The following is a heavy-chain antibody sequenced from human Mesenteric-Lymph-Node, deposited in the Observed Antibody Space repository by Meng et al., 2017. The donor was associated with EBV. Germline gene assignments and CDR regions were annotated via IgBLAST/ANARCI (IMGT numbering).Heavy chain of an antibody. Sequence: LVQSGAEVKKPGASVKVSCKASGYTFTSYDINWVRQATGQGLEWMGWMNPNSGNTGYAQKFQGRVTMTRNTSISTAYMELSSLRSEDTAVYYCARGRGLWFGELSRLFDYWGQGTLVTVSS. V-gene: IGHV1-8*01. CDR2: MNPNSGNT. CDR3: ARGRGLWFGELSRLFDY. CDR1: GYTFTSYD. D-gene: IGHD3-10*01. J-gene: IGHJ4*02.